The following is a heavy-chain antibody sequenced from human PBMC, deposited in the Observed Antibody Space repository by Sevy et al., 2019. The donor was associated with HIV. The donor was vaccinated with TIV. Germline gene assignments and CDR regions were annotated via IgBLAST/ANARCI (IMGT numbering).Heavy chain of an antibody. Sequence: GGSLRLSCAASGFNLSDYWMSWVRQAPEKGLEWVANIKQDGSKKYYVDSIKGRFIVSRDNAKKSLYLEMSSLRAEDTAVYYCARLKLHYDPYYFDLWGQGSLVTVSS. D-gene: IGHD3-16*01. V-gene: IGHV3-7*01. CDR3: ARLKLHYDPYYFDL. J-gene: IGHJ4*02. CDR2: IKQDGSKK. CDR1: GFNLSDYW.